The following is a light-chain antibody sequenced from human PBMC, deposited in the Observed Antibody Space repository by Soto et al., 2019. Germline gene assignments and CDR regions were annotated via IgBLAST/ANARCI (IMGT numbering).Light chain of an antibody. CDR2: DAS. J-gene: IGKJ3*01. CDR1: QSVSTY. Sequence: EIVLTQSPATLSLSPGERATLSCRASQSVSTYLAWYQQKPGQAPRLLIYDASNRATGIPARFSGSGSGTDLPLTISSLEPEDFAVYYCQQRTNWLTFGPGTKVDIK. V-gene: IGKV3-11*01. CDR3: QQRTNWLT.